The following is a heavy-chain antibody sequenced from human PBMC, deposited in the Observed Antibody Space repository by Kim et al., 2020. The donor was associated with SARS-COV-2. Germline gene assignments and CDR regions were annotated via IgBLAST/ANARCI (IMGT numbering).Heavy chain of an antibody. Sequence: GGSLRLSCAASGFTFSSYSMNWVRQAPGKGLEWVSSISSSSSYIYYADSVKGRFTISRDNAKNSLYLQMNSLRAEDTAVYYCAAYYYGSGSYCNNLHDYWGQGTLVTVSS. D-gene: IGHD3-10*01. CDR1: GFTFSSYS. CDR3: AAYYYGSGSYCNNLHDY. CDR2: ISSSSSYI. J-gene: IGHJ4*02. V-gene: IGHV3-21*01.